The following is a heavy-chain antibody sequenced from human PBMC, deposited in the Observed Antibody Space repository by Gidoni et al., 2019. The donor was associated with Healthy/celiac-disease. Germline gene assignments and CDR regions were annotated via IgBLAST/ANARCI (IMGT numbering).Heavy chain of an antibody. CDR2: ISGSGGST. V-gene: IGHV3-23*01. Sequence: EVQLLESGGGGVQPGGSLRRSCEAAGVTVSSYPMSWDRQAPGKGLEWVSAISGSGGSTYYADSVNGRFTISSDNSTNTLYLQMNRLRAEDTAVYYCAKEGGLYSSGKVDYWGQGPLVTVSS. CDR1: GVTVSSYP. J-gene: IGHJ4*02. D-gene: IGHD6-19*01. CDR3: AKEGGLYSSGKVDY.